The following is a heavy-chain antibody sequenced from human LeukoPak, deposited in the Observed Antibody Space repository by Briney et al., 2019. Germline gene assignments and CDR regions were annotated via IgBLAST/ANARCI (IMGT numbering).Heavy chain of an antibody. CDR1: GFTFSSYS. V-gene: IGHV3-21*01. Sequence: GGSLRLPCAASGFTFSSYSMNWVRQAPGKGLEWVSSISSGGPYVFYADSLKGRFIISRDNAENSLYLQMNSLRDEDSAVYYCARDQGIFDYWGQGTLVTVSS. CDR3: ARDQGIFDY. J-gene: IGHJ4*02. CDR2: ISSGGPYV.